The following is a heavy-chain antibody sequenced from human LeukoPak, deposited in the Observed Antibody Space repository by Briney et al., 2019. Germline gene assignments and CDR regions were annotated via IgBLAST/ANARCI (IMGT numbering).Heavy chain of an antibody. CDR2: IKQDGSEK. CDR3: ATSYDMGWLIGY. D-gene: IGHD3/OR15-3a*01. J-gene: IGHJ4*02. Sequence: GGSLRLCCAASGFTFGDTWMNWVRQVPGQGLEWVANIKQDGSEKFYVASVKGRFTISRDNGKSSLYLQMNSLRAEDTALYYCATSYDMGWLIGYWGQGTLVTVSS. V-gene: IGHV3-7*03. CDR1: GFTFGDTW.